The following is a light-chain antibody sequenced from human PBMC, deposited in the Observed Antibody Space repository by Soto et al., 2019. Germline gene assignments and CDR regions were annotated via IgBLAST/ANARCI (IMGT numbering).Light chain of an antibody. CDR1: QSISSW. J-gene: IGKJ2*01. V-gene: IGKV1-5*01. CDR2: DAS. Sequence: DIQMTQSPSTLSASVGDRVTITCRASQSISSWLAWYQQNPGKAPKLLIYDASRLESGVPSRFSGSGSGTEFTLTISSLQPDDFATYYCQHYNSYPNTFGQGTKVDIK. CDR3: QHYNSYPNT.